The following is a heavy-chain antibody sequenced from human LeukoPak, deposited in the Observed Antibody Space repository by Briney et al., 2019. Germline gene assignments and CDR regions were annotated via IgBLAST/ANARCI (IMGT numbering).Heavy chain of an antibody. Sequence: SETLSLTCTVSGGSISSYYWSWIRQPPGKGLEWIGYIYYSGSTNYNPSLKSRVTISVDTSKNQFSLKLSSVTAADTAVYYCARDLRGVVVPAAIARGFDPWGQGTLVTVSS. J-gene: IGHJ5*02. V-gene: IGHV4-59*01. D-gene: IGHD2-2*01. CDR2: IYYSGST. CDR1: GGSISSYY. CDR3: ARDLRGVVVPAAIARGFDP.